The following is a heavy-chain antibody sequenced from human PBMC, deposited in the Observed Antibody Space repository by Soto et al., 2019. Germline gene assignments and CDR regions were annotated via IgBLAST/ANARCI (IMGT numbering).Heavy chain of an antibody. Sequence: PGGSQRLPWPLPGFTFGTVRRRWVRQPQGKGLEWVSAISYGGGTTYYADSVKGRFTISRDNSKNTLYLQMNSLRAEDTAVYYCAKTPGYYYDSTGYHFDYWGQGTLVTVSS. J-gene: IGHJ4*02. V-gene: IGHV3-23*01. D-gene: IGHD3-22*01. CDR1: GFTFGTVR. CDR3: AKTPGYYYDSTGYHFDY. CDR2: ISYGGGTT.